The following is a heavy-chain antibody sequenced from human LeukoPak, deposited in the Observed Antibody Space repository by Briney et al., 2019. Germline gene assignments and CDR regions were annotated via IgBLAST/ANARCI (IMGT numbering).Heavy chain of an antibody. D-gene: IGHD1-20*01. CDR2: ISGSGGST. V-gene: IGHV3-23*01. CDR3: AKSRYNWNDGSFGY. Sequence: PAGGSLRLSCAASGFTFSSYAMSWVRQAPGKGLEWVSAISGSGGSTYYADSVKGRFTISRDNSKNTLYLQMNSLRAEDTAVYYCAKSRYNWNDGSFGYWGQGTLVTVSS. CDR1: GFTFSSYA. J-gene: IGHJ4*02.